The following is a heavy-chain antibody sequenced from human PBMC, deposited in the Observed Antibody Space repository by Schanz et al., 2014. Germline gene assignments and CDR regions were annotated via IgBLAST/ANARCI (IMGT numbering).Heavy chain of an antibody. J-gene: IGHJ5*01. Sequence: EVQLVESGGGLVHPGGSLRLSCAASGSTFSSYAMSWVRQAPGKGLEWVSAISGSGGSTSYADSVKARFTISRDNSKNTLYLQMSSLTTEDTAVYYCAKQHIVRGVIYLNWFDSWGQGTLVTVSS. CDR3: AKQHIVRGVIYLNWFDS. CDR2: ISGSGGST. CDR1: GSTFSSYA. D-gene: IGHD3-10*01. V-gene: IGHV3-23*04.